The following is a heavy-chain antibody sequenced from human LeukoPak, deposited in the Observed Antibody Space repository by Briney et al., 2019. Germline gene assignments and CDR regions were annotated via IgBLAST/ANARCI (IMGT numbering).Heavy chain of an antibody. D-gene: IGHD3-22*01. CDR3: ATEYYYDSSGYYGSPFDY. V-gene: IGHV1-69*04. J-gene: IGHJ4*02. CDR1: GGTFSSYA. CDR2: IIPILGIA. Sequence: SVKVSCKASGGTFSSYAISWVRQAPGQGLEWMGRIIPILGIANYAQKFQGRVTITADKSTSTAYMELCSLRSEDTAVYYCATEYYYDSSGYYGSPFDYWGQGTLVTVSS.